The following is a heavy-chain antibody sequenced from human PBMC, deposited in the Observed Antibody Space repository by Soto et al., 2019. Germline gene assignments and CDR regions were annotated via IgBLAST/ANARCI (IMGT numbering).Heavy chain of an antibody. CDR1: GFTFSSYA. J-gene: IGHJ4*02. CDR2: LGYDGSNI. D-gene: IGHD3-3*01. CDR3: ARTVNDFWSGYLY. V-gene: IGHV3-33*03. Sequence: QVQLVESGGGVVQPGRSLRLSCAASGFTFSSYAMHLVRQAPGKGLEWVAVLGYDGSNIQYADSVKGRFTISRDNSKSTVSLQMDSLRAEDTAVYYCARTVNDFWSGYLYWGQGTLVTVSS.